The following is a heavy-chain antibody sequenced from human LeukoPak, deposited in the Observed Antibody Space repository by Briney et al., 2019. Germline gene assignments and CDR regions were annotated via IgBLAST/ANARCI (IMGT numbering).Heavy chain of an antibody. J-gene: IGHJ5*02. CDR2: ISSSGSTI. CDR1: GFTFNNYA. V-gene: IGHV3-48*04. Sequence: GGSLRLSCAASGFTFNNYAMTWVRQAPGKGLEWVSYISSSGSTIYYADSVKGRFTISRDNAKNSLYLQMNSLRAEDTAVYYCARVKDFWSGYSNWFDPWGQGTLVTVSS. CDR3: ARVKDFWSGYSNWFDP. D-gene: IGHD3-3*01.